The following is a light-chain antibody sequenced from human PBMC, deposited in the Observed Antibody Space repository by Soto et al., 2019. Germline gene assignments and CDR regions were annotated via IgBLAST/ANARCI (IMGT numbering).Light chain of an antibody. V-gene: IGKV2-30*01. CDR3: MQGTHWIT. CDR1: QSLVYSDGNTY. Sequence: DVVMTQSPLSLPVTLGQPASISCRSSQSLVYSDGNTYLNWFQQRPGQSPRRLIYNVSNRDSGVPDRVSGSGSGTDFTLKISRVEAEDVGVYYCMQGTHWITFGQGTRLEIK. CDR2: NVS. J-gene: IGKJ5*01.